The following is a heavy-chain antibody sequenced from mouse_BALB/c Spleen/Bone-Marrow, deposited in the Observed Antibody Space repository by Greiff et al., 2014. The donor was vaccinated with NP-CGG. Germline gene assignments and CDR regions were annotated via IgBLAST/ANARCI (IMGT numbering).Heavy chain of an antibody. CDR2: FYPGSHSI. V-gene: IGHV1-62-2*01. Sequence: VQLQQSGAGLVKPGASVKLSCKASGYTFTEYIIHWVKQRSGQGLEWIGRFYPGSHSIKYNEKFKDKATLTADKSSTTVYMELSRLTSEDSAVYFYARHEPYDGYYYFDYWGQGTTLTVSS. D-gene: IGHD2-3*01. CDR3: ARHEPYDGYYYFDY. CDR1: GYTFTEYI. J-gene: IGHJ2*01.